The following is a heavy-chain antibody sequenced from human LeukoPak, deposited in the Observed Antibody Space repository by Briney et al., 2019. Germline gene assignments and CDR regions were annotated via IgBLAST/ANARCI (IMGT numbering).Heavy chain of an antibody. V-gene: IGHV3-74*01. CDR3: ARETTCPIGTDCSCMDV. CDR1: RFSIRSYW. J-gene: IGHJ6*03. D-gene: IGHD2/OR15-2a*01. Sequence: PGGSLRLSCAASRFSIRSYWMHWVRQAPGKGLVWVSRINSDGSSTSYADSVKGRFTISRDNAENTLYLHMNSLRVDDTAVYYCARETTCPIGTDCSCMDVWGKGTTVTVSS. CDR2: INSDGSST.